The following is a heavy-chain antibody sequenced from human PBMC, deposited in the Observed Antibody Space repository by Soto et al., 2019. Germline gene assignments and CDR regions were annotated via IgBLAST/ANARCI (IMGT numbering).Heavy chain of an antibody. D-gene: IGHD3-3*01. CDR3: ARSRVTIFGGAYFDY. CDR2: IIPIFGTA. V-gene: IGHV1-69*06. CDR1: GGTFSSYA. Sequence: SVKVSCKASGGTFSSYAISWVRQAPGQGLEWMGGIIPIFGTANYAQKFQGRVTITADKSTSTAYVELSSLRSEDTAVYYCARSRVTIFGGAYFDYWGQGTLVTVSS. J-gene: IGHJ4*02.